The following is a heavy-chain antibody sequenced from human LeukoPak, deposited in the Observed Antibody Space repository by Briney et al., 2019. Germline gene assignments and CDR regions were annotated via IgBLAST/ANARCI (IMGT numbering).Heavy chain of an antibody. Sequence: GGSLRLSCEASEFIFSGYWMTWVRQAPGKGLEWVANIKEDGSEKYYVDSVKGRFIVSRNNANKSLYLQMNSLRAEDTAVYYCARRSTVTAYDFYYMDVWGKGTTVIVSS. D-gene: IGHD4-17*01. CDR1: EFIFSGYW. V-gene: IGHV3-7*01. CDR2: IKEDGSEK. J-gene: IGHJ6*03. CDR3: ARRSTVTAYDFYYMDV.